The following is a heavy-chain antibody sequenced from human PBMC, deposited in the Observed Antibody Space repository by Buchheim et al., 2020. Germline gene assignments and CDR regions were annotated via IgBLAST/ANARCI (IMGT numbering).Heavy chain of an antibody. CDR3: AKDDNRGLLDY. CDR2: ISYDGRNK. CDR1: GFTFSSYG. D-gene: IGHD3-22*01. V-gene: IGHV3-30*18. J-gene: IGHJ4*02. Sequence: QVQLVESGGGVVQPGRSLRLSCAASGFTFSSYGMHWVRQAPGKGLEWVAVISYDGRNKYYADSVKGRFTISRDNSKNTLYLQMNSLRAEDTAVYYCAKDDNRGLLDYWGQGTL.